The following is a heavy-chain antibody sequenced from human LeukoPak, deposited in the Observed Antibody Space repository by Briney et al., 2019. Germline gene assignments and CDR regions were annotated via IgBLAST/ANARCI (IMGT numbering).Heavy chain of an antibody. D-gene: IGHD4-4*01. V-gene: IGHV4-31*03. CDR1: GGSIRSGDYS. CDR3: ARDHTETSSLNFRNYYYYGMDI. J-gene: IGHJ6*02. CDR2: IYYSGST. Sequence: SETLSLTCTVSGGSIRSGDYSWNWIRQHPGQGLEWIGYIYYSGSTYYNPSLTSRVTMSVDTSKNQFSLKLSSVTAADTAIYYCARDHTETSSLNFRNYYYYGMDIWGQGTTVIVSS.